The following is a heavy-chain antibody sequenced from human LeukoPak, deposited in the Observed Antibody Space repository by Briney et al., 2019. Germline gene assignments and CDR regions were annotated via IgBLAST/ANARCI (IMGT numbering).Heavy chain of an antibody. J-gene: IGHJ4*02. Sequence: PGGSLRLSCVASGFTFSSYAMSWVRQAPGKGLEWVSAISGSGGSTYYADSVKGRFTISRDNSKNTLYLQMNSLRAEDTAVYYCANSAQVGATAGAFDYWGQGTLVTVSS. D-gene: IGHD1-26*01. CDR3: ANSAQVGATAGAFDY. V-gene: IGHV3-23*01. CDR1: GFTFSSYA. CDR2: ISGSGGST.